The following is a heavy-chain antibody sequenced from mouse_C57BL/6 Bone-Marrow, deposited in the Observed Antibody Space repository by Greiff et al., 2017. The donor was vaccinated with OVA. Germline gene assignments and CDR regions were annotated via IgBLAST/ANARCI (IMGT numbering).Heavy chain of an antibody. Sequence: EVKLQESGPGLVKPSQSLSLTCSVTGYSITSGYYWNWIRQFPGNKLEWMGYISYDGSNNYNPSLKNRISITRDTSKNQFFLKLNSVTTEDTATYYCASLTTPLAYWGQGTLVTVSA. CDR3: ASLTTPLAY. D-gene: IGHD2-13*01. CDR2: ISYDGSN. J-gene: IGHJ3*01. CDR1: GYSITSGYY. V-gene: IGHV3-6*01.